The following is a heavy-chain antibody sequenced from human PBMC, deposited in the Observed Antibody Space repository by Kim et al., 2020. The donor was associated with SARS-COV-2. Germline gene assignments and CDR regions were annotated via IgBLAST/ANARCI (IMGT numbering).Heavy chain of an antibody. V-gene: IGHV3-30*18. CDR1: GFTFSSYG. Sequence: GGSLRLSCAASGFTFSSYGMHWVRQAPGKGLEWVAVISYDGSNKYYADSVKGRFTISRDNSKNTLYLQMNSLRAEDTAVYYCAKDMLGAHIAARPDYMDV. D-gene: IGHD6-6*01. CDR2: ISYDGSNK. J-gene: IGHJ6*03. CDR3: AKDMLGAHIAARPDYMDV.